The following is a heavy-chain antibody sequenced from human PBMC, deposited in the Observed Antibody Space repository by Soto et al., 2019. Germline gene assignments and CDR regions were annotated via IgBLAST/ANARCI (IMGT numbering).Heavy chain of an antibody. CDR2: ISYDGSNK. D-gene: IGHD1-26*01. J-gene: IGHJ4*02. CDR3: ARDLGGSYYLGPLDY. V-gene: IGHV3-30-3*01. Sequence: QVQLVESGGGVVQPGRSLRLSCAASGFTFSSYAMHWVRQAPGKGLEWVAVISYDGSNKYYADSVKGRFTISRDNSKNTLYLQMNSLRAEDTAVYYCARDLGGSYYLGPLDYWGQGTLVTVSS. CDR1: GFTFSSYA.